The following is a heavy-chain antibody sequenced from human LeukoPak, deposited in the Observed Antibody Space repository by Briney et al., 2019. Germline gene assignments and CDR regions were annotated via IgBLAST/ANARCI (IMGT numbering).Heavy chain of an antibody. CDR3: ARDDGGELDVFDV. Sequence: DPSETLSLTCTVSRASISSYYWSWIRQPPGKGLEWLGYIFYSGRTNYNPSLNSRLTISVDTSKNQFSLNLNSVTAADTAMYYCARDDGGELDVFDVWGQGTMVTVSS. D-gene: IGHD2-21*01. CDR1: RASISSYY. V-gene: IGHV4-59*01. J-gene: IGHJ3*01. CDR2: IFYSGRT.